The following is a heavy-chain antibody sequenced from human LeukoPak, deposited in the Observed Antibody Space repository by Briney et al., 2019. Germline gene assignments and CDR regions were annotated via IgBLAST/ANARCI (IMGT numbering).Heavy chain of an antibody. Sequence: ASVKVSCTASGYTFSRYAMHWVRQAPGQRLEWMGWINAGNGNTEYSEKFQGRVTISWDTSANTAYMELSSLGSEDTAVYYCARDPTIVIVPVAHQTNWLDPWGQGTLVTVSS. D-gene: IGHD2/OR15-2a*01. J-gene: IGHJ5*02. V-gene: IGHV1-3*01. CDR3: ARDPTIVIVPVAHQTNWLDP. CDR2: INAGNGNT. CDR1: GYTFSRYA.